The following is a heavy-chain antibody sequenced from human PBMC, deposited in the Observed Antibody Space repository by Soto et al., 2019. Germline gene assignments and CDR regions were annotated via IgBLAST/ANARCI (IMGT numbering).Heavy chain of an antibody. CDR2: ISSSGGRT. V-gene: IGHV3-23*01. Sequence: EAQLLESGGGLIQPGGSLRLSCAASGFTFYSYAMSWVRQAPGKGLEWGSGISSSGGRTNYEDSVKGRVTISSDNSKNTLDLQMNSLRAEDTAVYYCAKDLGTYGLGATMNYLGQGTLVTVSS. J-gene: IGHJ4*02. CDR1: GFTFYSYA. CDR3: AKDLGTYGLGATMNY. D-gene: IGHD1-26*01.